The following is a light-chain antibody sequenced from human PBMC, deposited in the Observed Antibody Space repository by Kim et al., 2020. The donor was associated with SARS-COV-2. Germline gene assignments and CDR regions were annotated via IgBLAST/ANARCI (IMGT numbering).Light chain of an antibody. J-gene: IGKJ2*01. V-gene: IGKV1-39*01. CDR2: AAS. Sequence: SVGDSVTSTCRASEPINRYLNWYQHNPGKAPRLLLFAASRLQSGVPSRFSGSGSGRTYSLTITSLQPEDFATYYCQQNYSPHRMYTFGQGTKLEI. CDR1: EPINRY. CDR3: QQNYSPHRMYT.